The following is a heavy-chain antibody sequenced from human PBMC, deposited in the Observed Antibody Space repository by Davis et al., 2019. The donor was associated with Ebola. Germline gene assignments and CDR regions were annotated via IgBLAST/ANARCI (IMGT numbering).Heavy chain of an antibody. D-gene: IGHD2-2*01. CDR1: GYTFTGYY. Sequence: SVKVSCKASGYTFTGYYMHWVRQAPGQGLEWMGGIIPIFGTANYAQKFQGRVTITADESTSTAYMELSSLRSEDTAVYYCAKSTPIVVVPAAMMDVWGKGTTVTVSS. J-gene: IGHJ6*04. CDR2: IIPIFGTA. CDR3: AKSTPIVVVPAAMMDV. V-gene: IGHV1-69*13.